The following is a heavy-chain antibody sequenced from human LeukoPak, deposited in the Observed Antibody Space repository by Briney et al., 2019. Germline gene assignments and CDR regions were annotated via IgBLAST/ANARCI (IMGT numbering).Heavy chain of an antibody. V-gene: IGHV3-64*01. Sequence: PGGSLRLSCAASGFTFSSYAMHWVRQAPGKGLEYVSAISSNGGSTYYANSVKGRFTISRDNAKNSLYLQMNSLRAEDTAVYYCARDAYYYGSGSKVNWFDPWGQGTLVTVSS. CDR1: GFTFSSYA. CDR2: ISSNGGST. J-gene: IGHJ5*02. D-gene: IGHD3-10*01. CDR3: ARDAYYYGSGSKVNWFDP.